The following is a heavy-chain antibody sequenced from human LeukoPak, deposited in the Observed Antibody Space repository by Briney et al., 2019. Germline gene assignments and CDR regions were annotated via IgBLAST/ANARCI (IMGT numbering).Heavy chain of an antibody. D-gene: IGHD5-12*01. CDR3: AIERGYSGYEY. CDR1: GYTFTSYY. Sequence: ASVKVSCKASGYTFTSYYMHWVRQAPGQGLEWMGIINPSGGSTTYAQKFQGRVTMTRDMSTSTVYMELSSLRSEDTAVYYCAIERGYSGYEYWGQGTLVTVSS. V-gene: IGHV1-46*01. J-gene: IGHJ4*02. CDR2: INPSGGST.